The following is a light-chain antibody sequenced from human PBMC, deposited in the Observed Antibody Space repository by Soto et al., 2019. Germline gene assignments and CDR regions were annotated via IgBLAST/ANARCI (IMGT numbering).Light chain of an antibody. Sequence: QSVLTQPASVSGSHGQSITISCTGTSSDVGSYNLVSWYQEHPGKAPKLMIFEVSKRPSGVSNRFSGSKSGNTASLTISGLQAEDEADYYCCTYAGGSTYVFGTGTKVTVL. CDR1: SSDVGSYNL. CDR3: CTYAGGSTYV. CDR2: EVS. J-gene: IGLJ1*01. V-gene: IGLV2-23*02.